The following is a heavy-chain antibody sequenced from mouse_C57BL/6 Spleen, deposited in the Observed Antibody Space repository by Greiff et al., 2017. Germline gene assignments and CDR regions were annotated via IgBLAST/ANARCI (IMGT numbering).Heavy chain of an antibody. CDR3: ARTYGSSPYYAMDY. J-gene: IGHJ4*01. CDR2: IYPRDGST. CDR1: GYTFTSYD. Sequence: VQLVESGPELVKPGASVKLSCKASGYTFTSYDINWVKQRPGQGLEWIGWIYPRDGSTKYNEKFKGKATLTVDTSSSTAYMELHSLTSEDSAVYFCARTYGSSPYYAMDYWGQGTSVTVSS. D-gene: IGHD1-1*01. V-gene: IGHV1-85*01.